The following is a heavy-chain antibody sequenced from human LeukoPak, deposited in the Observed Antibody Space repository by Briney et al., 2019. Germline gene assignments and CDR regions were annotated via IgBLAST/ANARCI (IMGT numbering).Heavy chain of an antibody. CDR1: GFTFNIYS. D-gene: IGHD2-21*01. CDR3: ASLIGIDY. Sequence: GGSLRLSCAASGFTFNIYSMNWVRQAPGKGLEWASSISSSASTIYYADSVKGRFTISRDNAKNSLYLQMNSLRDEDTAVYYCASLIGIDYWGQGTLVTVSS. V-gene: IGHV3-48*02. J-gene: IGHJ4*02. CDR2: ISSSASTI.